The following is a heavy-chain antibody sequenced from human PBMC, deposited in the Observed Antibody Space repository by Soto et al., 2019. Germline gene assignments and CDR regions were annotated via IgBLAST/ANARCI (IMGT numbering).Heavy chain of an antibody. V-gene: IGHV5-51*01. D-gene: IGHD5-12*01. CDR3: ARHGTGYV. J-gene: IGHJ4*02. CDR2: IYPGDSNT. CDR1: VYTFTSYW. Sequence: GESLKISCKGSVYTFTSYWIVWVRQMPGKGLEWMGIIYPGDSNTRYSPSFQGQVTISADKSIRTVYLQWISLKASDTAMYYCARHGTGYVWGQGTLVTVSS.